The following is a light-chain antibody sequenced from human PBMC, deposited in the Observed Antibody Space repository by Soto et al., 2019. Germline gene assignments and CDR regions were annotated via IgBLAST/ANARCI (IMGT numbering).Light chain of an antibody. J-gene: IGLJ3*02. V-gene: IGLV1-40*01. CDR1: SSDIGAGYG. CDR2: ADD. Sequence: QPVLTQPPSVSGAPGQRVTISCTGTSSDIGAGYGVHWYQQYPGTVPKLLIYADDLRPTGVSDRFSGSQSGTSASLTITGLQAADEAEYFCQSFDSYDRGGVFGGGTQLTVL. CDR3: QSFDSYDRGGV.